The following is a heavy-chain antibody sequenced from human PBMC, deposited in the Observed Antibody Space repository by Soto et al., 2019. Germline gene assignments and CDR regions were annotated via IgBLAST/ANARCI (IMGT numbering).Heavy chain of an antibody. CDR2: ISYDGSNK. J-gene: IGHJ4*02. V-gene: IGHV3-30-3*01. CDR1: GFTFSSYA. CDR3: ARDPDSYGPNLRYYFDY. D-gene: IGHD5-18*01. Sequence: PGGSLRLSCAASGFTFSSYAMHWVRQAPGKGLEWVAVISYDGSNKYYADSVKGRFTISRDNSKNTLYLQMNSLRAEDTAVYYCARDPDSYGPNLRYYFDYWGQGTLVTVS.